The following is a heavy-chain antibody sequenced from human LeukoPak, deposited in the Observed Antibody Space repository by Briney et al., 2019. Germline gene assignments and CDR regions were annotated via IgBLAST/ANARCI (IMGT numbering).Heavy chain of an antibody. Sequence: GGSLRLSCAASGFTFSSYAMHWVRQAPGKGLEWVAVISYDGSNKYYADSVKGRFTISQDNSKNTMYLQMNSLRGEDTAVYYCARSPFTSDYYFDYWGQGTLVTVSS. V-gene: IGHV3-30-3*01. D-gene: IGHD3-16*01. CDR3: ARSPFTSDYYFDY. J-gene: IGHJ4*02. CDR2: ISYDGSNK. CDR1: GFTFSSYA.